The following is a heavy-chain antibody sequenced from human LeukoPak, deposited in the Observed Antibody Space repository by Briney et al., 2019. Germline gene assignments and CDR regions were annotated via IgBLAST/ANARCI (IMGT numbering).Heavy chain of an antibody. Sequence: GGSLRLSCAASGFTFSSYAMSWVRQAPGKGLEWVSGISGSGGSTYYADSVKGRFTISGDNSKNTLYLQMNSLRAEDTAVYYCAKGGDFCSGPQFDYWGQGTLVTVSS. V-gene: IGHV3-23*01. J-gene: IGHJ4*02. D-gene: IGHD3-3*01. CDR2: ISGSGGST. CDR3: AKGGDFCSGPQFDY. CDR1: GFTFSSYA.